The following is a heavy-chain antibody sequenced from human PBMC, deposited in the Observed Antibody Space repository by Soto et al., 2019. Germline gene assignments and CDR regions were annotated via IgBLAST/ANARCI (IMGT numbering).Heavy chain of an antibody. CDR3: ARGNVLRYFDWLPLPGYYDNSGTFDY. V-gene: IGHV1-69*06. CDR2: IIPIFGTA. Sequence: SVKVSCKASGGTFSSYAISWVRQAPGQGLEWMGGIIPIFGTANYAQKFQGRVTITADKSTSTAYMELSSLRSEDTAVYYCARGNVLRYFDWLPLPGYYDNSGTFDYWGQGTLVTVSS. J-gene: IGHJ4*02. D-gene: IGHD3-9*01. CDR1: GGTFSSYA.